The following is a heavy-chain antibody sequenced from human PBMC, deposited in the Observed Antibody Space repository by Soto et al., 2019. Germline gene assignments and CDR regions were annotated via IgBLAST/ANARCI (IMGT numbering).Heavy chain of an antibody. CDR1: GGTFSSYA. J-gene: IGHJ4*02. D-gene: IGHD6-6*01. Sequence: QVQLVQSGAEVKKPGSSVKVSCKASGGTFSSYAISWVRQAPGQGLEWMGGLIPIFGTANYAQKFQGRVTITADESTSTDYMELSSLRSEDTAVYYCARDLAHSSSPVPYYFDYWGQGTLVTVSS. CDR2: LIPIFGTA. CDR3: ARDLAHSSSPVPYYFDY. V-gene: IGHV1-69*01.